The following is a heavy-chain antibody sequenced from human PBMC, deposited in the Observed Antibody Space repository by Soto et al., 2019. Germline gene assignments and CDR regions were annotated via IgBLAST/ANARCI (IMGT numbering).Heavy chain of an antibody. J-gene: IGHJ4*02. D-gene: IGHD2-15*01. Sequence: SETLSLTCTVSGGSISSYYWSWIRQPPGKGLEWIGYIYYSGSTNYNPSLKSRVTISVDTSKNQFSLKLSSVTAADTAVYYCARGLSGSWTRAYFDYWGQGTLVTVSS. CDR2: IYYSGST. CDR1: GGSISSYY. CDR3: ARGLSGSWTRAYFDY. V-gene: IGHV4-59*01.